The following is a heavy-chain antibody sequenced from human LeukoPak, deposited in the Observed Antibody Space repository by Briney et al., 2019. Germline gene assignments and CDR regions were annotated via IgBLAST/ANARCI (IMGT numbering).Heavy chain of an antibody. Sequence: GGSLRLSCAASGFTFSNYGMHWVRQAPGKGLEWVAVISYDGSNKYYADSVKGRFTISRDNSKNTLYLQMNSLRAEDTAVYYCAKDSPGWELLYGCWGQGTLVTVSS. CDR1: GFTFSNYG. CDR3: AKDSPGWELLYGC. J-gene: IGHJ4*02. D-gene: IGHD1-26*01. CDR2: ISYDGSNK. V-gene: IGHV3-30*18.